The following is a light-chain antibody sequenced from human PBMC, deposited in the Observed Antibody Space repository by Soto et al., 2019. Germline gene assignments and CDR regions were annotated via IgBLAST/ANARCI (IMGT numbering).Light chain of an antibody. Sequence: DLQMTQSPSTLSASVGDRVTITCRASQSISSWLAWYQQKPGKAPKLLIYDASSLASGVPSRFSGSGSGTEFTLTISSLQPDDFATYYGQQYNSYMYTFGQGTKLYIK. V-gene: IGKV1-5*01. CDR1: QSISSW. CDR3: QQYNSYMYT. CDR2: DAS. J-gene: IGKJ2*01.